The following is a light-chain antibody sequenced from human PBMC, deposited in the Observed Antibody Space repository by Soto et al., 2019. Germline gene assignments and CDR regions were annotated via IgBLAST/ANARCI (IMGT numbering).Light chain of an antibody. CDR2: SNN. V-gene: IGLV1-44*01. J-gene: IGLJ2*01. Sequence: QSVLTQPPSASGTPGQRVTISCSGSSSNIGSNTVNWYQQLPGTAPKLLIYSNNQRPSGVPDRFSGSKSGTSASLAISGLQPEDFADYHCQQSYKTPRTFGGGTK. CDR3: QQSYKTPRT. CDR1: SSNIGSNT.